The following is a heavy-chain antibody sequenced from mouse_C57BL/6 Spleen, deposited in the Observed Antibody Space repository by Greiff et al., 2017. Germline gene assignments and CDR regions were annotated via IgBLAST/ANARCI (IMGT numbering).Heavy chain of an antibody. J-gene: IGHJ1*03. Sequence: QVQLQQSGAELVRPGASVKLSCKASGYTFTDYYINWVKQRPGQGLEWIARIYPGSGNTYYNEKFKGKATLTAEKSSSTAYMQLSSLTSEDSAVYFCARGHWYFDVWGTGTTVTVSS. CDR1: GYTFTDYY. V-gene: IGHV1-76*01. CDR3: ARGHWYFDV. CDR2: IYPGSGNT.